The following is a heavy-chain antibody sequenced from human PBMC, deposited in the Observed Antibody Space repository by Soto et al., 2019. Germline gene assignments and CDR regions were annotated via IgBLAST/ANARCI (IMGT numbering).Heavy chain of an antibody. CDR1: GYSFSTYW. J-gene: IGHJ6*02. V-gene: IGHV5-51*01. CDR2: IYPGDYNT. Sequence: GEPLKSSCKGSGYSFSTYWVVWVRQMPGKGLELMGIIYPGDYNTRYSPSFQGQVTISADKSITTAYLQWSSLKASDTAMYYCARLGRKLPSDHHYCGLEVWGQGTTVNVSS. D-gene: IGHD3-10*01. CDR3: ARLGRKLPSDHHYCGLEV.